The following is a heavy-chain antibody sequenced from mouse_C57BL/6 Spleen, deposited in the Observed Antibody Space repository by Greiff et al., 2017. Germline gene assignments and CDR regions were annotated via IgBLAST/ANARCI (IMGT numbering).Heavy chain of an antibody. J-gene: IGHJ3*01. CDR1: GFTFSSYA. CDR2: ISDGGSYT. V-gene: IGHV5-4*03. CDR3: ARRGKDYGWFAY. D-gene: IGHD2-4*01. Sequence: EVMLVESGGGLVKPGGSLKLSCAASGFTFSSYAMSWVRQTPEKRLEWVATISDGGSYTYYPDNVKGRFTISRDNAKNNLYLQMSHLKSEDTAMYYCARRGKDYGWFAYWGQGTLVTVSA.